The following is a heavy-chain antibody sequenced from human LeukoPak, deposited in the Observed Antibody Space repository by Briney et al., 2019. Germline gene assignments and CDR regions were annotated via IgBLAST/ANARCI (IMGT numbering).Heavy chain of an antibody. D-gene: IGHD1/OR15-1a*01. Sequence: ASVKVSCKASGYTFTGYYMHWVRQAPGQGLEWMGWINPNSGGTNYAQKFQGRDTMTRDTSISTAYMELSRLRSDDTAVYYCAREVELEQYWFDPWGQGTLVTVSS. CDR1: GYTFTGYY. CDR2: INPNSGGT. CDR3: AREVELEQYWFDP. J-gene: IGHJ5*02. V-gene: IGHV1-2*02.